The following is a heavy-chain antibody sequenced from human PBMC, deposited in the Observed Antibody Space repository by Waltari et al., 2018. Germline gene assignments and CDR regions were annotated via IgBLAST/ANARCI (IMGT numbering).Heavy chain of an antibody. CDR2: ICSEGMT. CDR3: TTGPIRGYSGLMDFQH. CDR1: GFTVSRYY. V-gene: IGHV3-53*01. D-gene: IGHD5-12*01. J-gene: IGHJ1*01. Sequence: EVQLVESGGGLIQPGGSLRLSCAVSGFTVSRYYMSWVRQAPGKGLEGVSVICSEGMTYYAESVKGRFTISRDNSKNTRYLQINSLKTEDTAVYYCTTGPIRGYSGLMDFQHWGQGTLVTVSS.